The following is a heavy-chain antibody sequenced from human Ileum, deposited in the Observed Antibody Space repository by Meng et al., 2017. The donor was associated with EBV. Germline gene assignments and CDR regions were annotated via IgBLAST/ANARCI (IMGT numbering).Heavy chain of an antibody. CDR3: ARDPAYPRGLFDS. D-gene: IGHD3-10*01. Sequence: LQLQEWGPGLVKPSETLSLTCSVSGDSISKSDHYWNWIRRSPGKGLEWIASIYRSGSSYFDPSLKSRVSLSLDTSKNQFSLKLSSVTAADTALYYCARDPAYPRGLFDSWGQGILVTVSS. J-gene: IGHJ4*02. CDR2: IYRSGSS. CDR1: GDSISKSDHY. V-gene: IGHV4-39*07.